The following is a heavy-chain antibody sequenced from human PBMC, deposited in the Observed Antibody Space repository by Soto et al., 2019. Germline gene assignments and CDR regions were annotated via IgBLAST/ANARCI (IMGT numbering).Heavy chain of an antibody. CDR1: GFTFRNYA. J-gene: IGHJ4*02. CDR3: ARGDDILTGPVLDF. Sequence: EVQLLESGGGLVQPGGSLRLSCAASGFTFRNYAMSWVRQAPGKGLEWVSTISGSGGSTFYADSVKGRFTISRDNSRNTLYLQMNSLRAEDTAIYFCARGDDILTGPVLDFWGQGTLVTVSS. V-gene: IGHV3-23*01. CDR2: ISGSGGST. D-gene: IGHD3-9*01.